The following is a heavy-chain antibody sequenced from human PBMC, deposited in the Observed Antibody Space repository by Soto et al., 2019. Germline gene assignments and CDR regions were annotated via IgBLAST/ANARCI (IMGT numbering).Heavy chain of an antibody. CDR2: IYHSGST. J-gene: IGHJ4*02. D-gene: IGHD3-3*01. V-gene: IGHV4-4*02. Sequence: SETLSLTCAVSSGSISSSNWWSWVRQPPGKGLERIGEIYHSGSTNYNPSLKSRVTISVDTSKNQFSLKLSSVTAADTAVYYCARGLSRITIFGVVIPYFDYWGQGTLVTVSS. CDR3: ARGLSRITIFGVVIPYFDY. CDR1: SGSISSSNW.